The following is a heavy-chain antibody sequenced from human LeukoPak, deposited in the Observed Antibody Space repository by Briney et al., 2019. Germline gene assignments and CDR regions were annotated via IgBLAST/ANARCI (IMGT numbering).Heavy chain of an antibody. CDR2: IYYSGST. CDR1: GGSISSGGYY. D-gene: IGHD6-25*01. V-gene: IGHV4-31*03. CDR3: AREVLTSAASAFDI. J-gene: IGHJ3*02. Sequence: SETLSLTCTVSGGSISSGGYYWSWIRQHPGKGLEWIGYIYYSGSTYYNPSLKSRVTISVDTSKNQFSLKLSSVTAADTAVYYCAREVLTSAASAFDIWGQGTMVTVCS.